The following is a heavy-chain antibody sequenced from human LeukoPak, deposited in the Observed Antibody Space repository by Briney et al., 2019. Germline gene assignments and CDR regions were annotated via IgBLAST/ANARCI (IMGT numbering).Heavy chain of an antibody. CDR2: ISSSSGYI. D-gene: IGHD2-15*01. V-gene: IGHV3-21*01. CDR1: GFTFSSYS. CDR3: ASRGGTRLYYYYMDV. Sequence: PGGSLRLSCAASGFTFSSYSMNWVRQAPGKGLEWVSSISSSSGYIYYADSVKGRFTISRDNAKNSLFLQMNSLRAEDTAVYYCASRGGTRLYYYYMDVWGKGTTVTVSS. J-gene: IGHJ6*03.